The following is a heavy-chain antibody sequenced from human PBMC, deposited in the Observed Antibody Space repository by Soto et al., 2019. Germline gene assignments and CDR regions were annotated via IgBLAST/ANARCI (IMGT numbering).Heavy chain of an antibody. CDR2: ISAYNGNT. V-gene: IGHV1-18*04. CDR1: GYTFTSYG. D-gene: IGHD5-12*01. J-gene: IGHJ6*02. CDR3: ARDWVATYYYYGMDV. Sequence: ASVKVSCKASGYTFTSYGISWVRQAPGQGLEWMGWISAYNGNTNYAQKLQGRVTMTTGTSTSTAYMELRSLRSDDTAVYYCARDWVATYYYYGMDVWGQGTTVTVSS.